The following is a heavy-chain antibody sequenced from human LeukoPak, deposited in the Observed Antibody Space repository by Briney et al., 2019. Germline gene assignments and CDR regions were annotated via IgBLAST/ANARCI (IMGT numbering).Heavy chain of an antibody. J-gene: IGHJ6*04. CDR3: AELGITMIGGV. Sequence: QPGGSLRLSCAASGFTFSSYEVNWVRQAPGKGLEWVSSISSSGSTRYYEDCVKGRFTISRDNAKNSLYLQMNSLRAEYTAVYYCAELGITMIGGVWGKGTTVTISS. CDR1: GFTFSSYE. V-gene: IGHV3-48*03. D-gene: IGHD3-10*02. CDR2: ISSSGSTR.